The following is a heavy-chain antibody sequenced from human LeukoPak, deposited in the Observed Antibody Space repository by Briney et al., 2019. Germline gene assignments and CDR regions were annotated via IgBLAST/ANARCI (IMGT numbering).Heavy chain of an antibody. CDR1: GGSISSYY. CDR2: IYYSGST. CDR3: ARGEDIVATIDGSPFDY. J-gene: IGHJ4*02. D-gene: IGHD5-12*01. Sequence: SETLSLTCTVSGGSISSYYWSWIRQPPGKGLEWIGYIYYSGSTNYNPSLKSRVTISVDTSKNQFSLKLSSVTAADTAVYYCARGEDIVATIDGSPFDYWGQGTLVTVSS. V-gene: IGHV4-59*08.